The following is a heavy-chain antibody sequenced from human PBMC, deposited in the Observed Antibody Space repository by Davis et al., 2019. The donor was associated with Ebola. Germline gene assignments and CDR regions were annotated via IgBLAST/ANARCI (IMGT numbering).Heavy chain of an antibody. J-gene: IGHJ5*02. D-gene: IGHD2-15*01. Sequence: PGGSLRLSCAASGFTFSSYEMNWVRQAPGKGLEWVSYISSSSSTIYYADSVKGRFTISRDNAKNSLYLQMNSLRDEDTAVYYCARDPAPGGYCSGGSCFNWFDPWGQGTLVTVSS. V-gene: IGHV3-48*02. CDR1: GFTFSSYE. CDR3: ARDPAPGGYCSGGSCFNWFDP. CDR2: ISSSSSTI.